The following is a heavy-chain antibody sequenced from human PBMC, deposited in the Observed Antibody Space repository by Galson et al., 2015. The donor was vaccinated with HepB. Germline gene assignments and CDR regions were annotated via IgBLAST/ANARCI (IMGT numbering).Heavy chain of an antibody. V-gene: IGHV3-7*03. Sequence: SLRLSCAASGFTFSNYWMTWVRQAPGKGLEWVANIKEDGSEKNYVGSVKGRFTISRDNAENSLYLQMNSLRAEDTAVYYCVRDYEGSGSYWFDPWGQGTLVTVSS. J-gene: IGHJ5*02. D-gene: IGHD3-10*01. CDR1: GFTFSNYW. CDR2: IKEDGSEK. CDR3: VRDYEGSGSYWFDP.